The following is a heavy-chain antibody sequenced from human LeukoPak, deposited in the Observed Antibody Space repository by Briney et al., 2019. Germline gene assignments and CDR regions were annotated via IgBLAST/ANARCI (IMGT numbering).Heavy chain of an antibody. J-gene: IGHJ4*02. CDR3: ARTLMGATPLLFDY. CDR1: GYTFTSYA. D-gene: IGHD1-26*01. Sequence: GASVKVSCKASGYTFTSYAMHWVRQAPGQRLEWMGWINAGNDNTKYSQEFQGRVTITRDTSASTAYMELSSLRSEDMAVYYCARTLMGATPLLFDYWGQGTLVTVSS. V-gene: IGHV1-3*03. CDR2: INAGNDNT.